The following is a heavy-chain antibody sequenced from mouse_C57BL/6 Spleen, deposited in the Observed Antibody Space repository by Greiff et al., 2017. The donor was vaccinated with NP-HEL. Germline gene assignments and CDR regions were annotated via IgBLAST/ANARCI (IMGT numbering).Heavy chain of an antibody. J-gene: IGHJ3*01. CDR3: ARGGGTTAQAPFAY. Sequence: VQLQQPGAELVMPGASVKLSCKASGYTFTSYWMHWVKQRPGQGLEWIGELDPSDSYTNYNQKFKGKSTLTVDKSSSTAYMQPSSLTSEDSAVYYCARGGGTTAQAPFAYWGQGTLVTVSA. CDR2: LDPSDSYT. CDR1: GYTFTSYW. D-gene: IGHD3-2*02. V-gene: IGHV1-69*01.